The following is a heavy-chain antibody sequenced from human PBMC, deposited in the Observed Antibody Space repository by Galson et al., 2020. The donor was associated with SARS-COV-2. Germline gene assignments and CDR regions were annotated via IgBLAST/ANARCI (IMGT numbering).Heavy chain of an antibody. CDR1: GFTFSSYS. J-gene: IGHJ4*02. D-gene: IGHD3-22*01. V-gene: IGHV3-21*01. CDR3: ARAGYYYDSGGYPQDY. CDR2: ISSSSSYI. Sequence: GGSLRLSCAASGFTFSSYSMNWVRQAPGKGLEWVSSISSSSSYIYYADSVKGRFTISRDNAKNSLYLQMNSLRAEDTAVYYCARAGYYYDSGGYPQDYWGRGTLVTVSS.